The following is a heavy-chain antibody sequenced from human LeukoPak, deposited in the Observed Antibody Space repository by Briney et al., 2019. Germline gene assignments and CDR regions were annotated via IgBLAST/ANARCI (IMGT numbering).Heavy chain of an antibody. CDR3: ARLAYDIIPYYYYMDV. J-gene: IGHJ6*03. V-gene: IGHV4-39*01. CDR1: GGSISSSSYY. D-gene: IGHD3-9*01. CDR2: IYYSGST. Sequence: SETLSLTCTVSGGSISSSSYYWGWIRQPPGKGLEWIGSIYYSGSTYYNPSLKSRVTISVDTSKNQFSLKLSSVTAADTAVYYCARLAYDIIPYYYYMDVWGKGTTVTISS.